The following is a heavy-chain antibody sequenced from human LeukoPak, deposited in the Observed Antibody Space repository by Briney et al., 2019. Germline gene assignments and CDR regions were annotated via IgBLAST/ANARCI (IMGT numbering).Heavy chain of an antibody. CDR1: GYTFTSYD. J-gene: IGHJ6*03. CDR2: MNPNSGNT. Sequence: ASVKVSCKASGYTFTSYDINWVRQATGQGLEWMGWMNPNSGNTGYAQKFQGRVTMTRNTSISTAYMELSRRRCEDTAVYYCARVGYCSGGSCYSAAGYYYYMDVWGKGTTVTVSS. V-gene: IGHV1-8*01. CDR3: ARVGYCSGGSCYSAAGYYYYMDV. D-gene: IGHD2-15*01.